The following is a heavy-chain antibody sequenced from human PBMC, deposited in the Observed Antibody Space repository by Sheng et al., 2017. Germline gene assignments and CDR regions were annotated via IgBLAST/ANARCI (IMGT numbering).Heavy chain of an antibody. CDR1: GFTFSNYE. CDR3: ARDRHLTSRDAFDI. CDR2: ISSSGSTI. D-gene: IGHD3-9*01. V-gene: IGHV3-48*03. Sequence: EVQLVESGGGLVQPGGSLRLSCAASGFTFSNYEMNWVRQAPGKGLEWVSYISSSGSTIYYADSVKGRFTISRDNAKNSLYLQMNSLRAEDTAVYYCARDRHLTSRDAFDIWGQGTMVTVSS. J-gene: IGHJ3*02.